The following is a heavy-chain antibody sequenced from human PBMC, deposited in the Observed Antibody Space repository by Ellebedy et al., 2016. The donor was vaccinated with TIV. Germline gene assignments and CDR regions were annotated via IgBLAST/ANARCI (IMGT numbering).Heavy chain of an antibody. J-gene: IGHJ5*02. D-gene: IGHD3-22*01. CDR3: ARDDYYDSSGYVT. V-gene: IGHV3-53*04. Sequence: GESLKISCAASGFTVSSNYMSWVRQAPGKGLEWVSVIYSGGSTYYADSVKGRFTISRHNSKNTLYLQMNSLRAEDTAVYYCARDDYYDSSGYVTWGQGTLVTVSS. CDR1: GFTVSSNY. CDR2: IYSGGST.